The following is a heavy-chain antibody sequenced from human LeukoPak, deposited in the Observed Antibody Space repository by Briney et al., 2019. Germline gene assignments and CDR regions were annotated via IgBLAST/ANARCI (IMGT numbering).Heavy chain of an antibody. V-gene: IGHV3-30*04. CDR3: ARDGSGLGLLWFGELFSKYYMDV. Sequence: PGRSLRLSCAASGFTFSSYAMHWVRQAPGKGLEWVAVISYDGSNKYYADSVKGRFTISRDNAKNSLYLQMNSLRAEDTAVYYCARDGSGLGLLWFGELFSKYYMDVWGKGTTVTISS. D-gene: IGHD3-10*01. CDR1: GFTFSSYA. J-gene: IGHJ6*03. CDR2: ISYDGSNK.